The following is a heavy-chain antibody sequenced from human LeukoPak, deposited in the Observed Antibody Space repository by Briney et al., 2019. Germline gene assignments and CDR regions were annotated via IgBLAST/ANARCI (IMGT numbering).Heavy chain of an antibody. CDR3: AKEVVATMDY. CDR1: GFTFSSYG. J-gene: IGHJ4*02. Sequence: GGSLRLSCAASGFTFSSYGMHWVRQAPGKGLEWVAFISYDRSNKYYADSVKGRFTISRDNSKNTLYLQINSLRAEDTAVYYCAKEVVATMDYWGQGTLVTVSS. CDR2: ISYDRSNK. V-gene: IGHV3-30*18. D-gene: IGHD5-12*01.